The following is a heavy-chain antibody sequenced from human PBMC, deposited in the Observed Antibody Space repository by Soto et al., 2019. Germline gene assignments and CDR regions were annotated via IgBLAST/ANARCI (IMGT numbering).Heavy chain of an antibody. CDR3: ARDRVPAAALEAYYYYGMDV. V-gene: IGHV1-46*01. CDR1: GYTFTSSY. CDR2: INPSGGST. D-gene: IGHD2-2*01. Sequence: ASVKVSFKASGYTFTSSYMHWVRQAPGQGLEWMGIINPSGGSTSYAQKFQGRVTMTRDTSTSTVYMELSSLRSEDTAVYYCARDRVPAAALEAYYYYGMDVWGQRTTVTVSS. J-gene: IGHJ6*02.